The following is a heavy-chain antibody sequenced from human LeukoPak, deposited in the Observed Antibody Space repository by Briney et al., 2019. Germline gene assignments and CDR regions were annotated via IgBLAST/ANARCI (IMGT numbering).Heavy chain of an antibody. J-gene: IGHJ4*02. D-gene: IGHD6-13*01. V-gene: IGHV1-69*01. Sequence: SVKVSCKASGGTFSSYAISWVRQAPGQGLELMGGIIPIFGTANYAQKFQGRVTITADESTSTAYMELSSLRSEDTAVYYCARVGRIAAAGTGVDYWGQGTLVTVSS. CDR3: ARVGRIAAAGTGVDY. CDR2: IIPIFGTA. CDR1: GGTFSSYA.